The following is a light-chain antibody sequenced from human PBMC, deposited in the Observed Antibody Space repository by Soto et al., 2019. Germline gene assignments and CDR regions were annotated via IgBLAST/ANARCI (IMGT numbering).Light chain of an antibody. J-gene: IGLJ3*02. Sequence: QSVLTQPASVSGSPGQSITISCTGTSSDVGAYIYVSWYQQHPGKAPKLMIYEVNKRPSGVSARFSGSKSGTTASLTISGLQAEDEADYYCSSFTNTNTWVFGGGTKLTGL. CDR3: SSFTNTNTWV. CDR1: SSDVGAYIY. V-gene: IGLV2-14*01. CDR2: EVN.